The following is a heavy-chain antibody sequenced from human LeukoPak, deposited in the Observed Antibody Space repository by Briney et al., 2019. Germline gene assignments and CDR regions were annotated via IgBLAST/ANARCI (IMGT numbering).Heavy chain of an antibody. J-gene: IGHJ4*02. D-gene: IGHD3/OR15-3a*01. CDR1: GITLSNYG. CDR3: AKRGVVIRVILVGFHKEAYYFES. V-gene: IGHV3-23*01. Sequence: GGSLRLSCAVSGITLSNYGMSWVRQAPGRGLEWVAGISGSGGGTRYADSVKGRFIISREHAKNTLYLQMNSLRAEDTAVYFCAKRGVVIRVILVGFHKEAYYFESWGQGALVTVSS. CDR2: ISGSGGGT.